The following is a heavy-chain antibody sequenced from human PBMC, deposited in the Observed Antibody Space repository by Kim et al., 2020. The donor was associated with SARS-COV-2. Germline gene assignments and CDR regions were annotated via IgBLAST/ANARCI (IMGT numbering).Heavy chain of an antibody. CDR1: GYTFTSYG. Sequence: ASVKVSCKASGYTFTSYGISWVRQAPGQGLEWMGWISAYNGNTNYAQKLQGRVTMTTDTSTSTAYMELRSLRSDDTAVYYCARIKAPRSAWGPPFFVDYWGQGTLVTVSS. J-gene: IGHJ4*02. CDR2: ISAYNGNT. CDR3: ARIKAPRSAWGPPFFVDY. D-gene: IGHD7-27*01. V-gene: IGHV1-18*01.